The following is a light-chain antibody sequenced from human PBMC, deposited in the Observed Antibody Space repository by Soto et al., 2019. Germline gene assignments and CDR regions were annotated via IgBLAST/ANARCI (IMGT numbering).Light chain of an antibody. CDR3: QHFGNSLWT. CDR2: GAS. J-gene: IGKJ1*01. Sequence: DIVLTQSPGALSFSAGERATLSWTSSQSVASRNLAWYQQKSGQAPRLIIYGASSRAIHTPDRFSGSWSGTDCTLTISGLEPEDVAVYYCQHFGNSLWTLGQGTKVDIK. V-gene: IGKV3-20*01. CDR1: QSVASRN.